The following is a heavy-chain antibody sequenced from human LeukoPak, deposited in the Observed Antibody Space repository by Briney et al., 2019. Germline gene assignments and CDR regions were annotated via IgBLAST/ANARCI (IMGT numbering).Heavy chain of an antibody. CDR1: GFSFSSYA. CDR2: ISAGSVST. V-gene: IGHV3-23*01. D-gene: IGHD3-22*01. Sequence: PGGSLRLSCAASGFSFSSYAMTWVRQTPGEGLEWVSVISAGSVSTYYADSVKGRFTISRDNSNYTLFLQMTSLRAEDTAVYYCAKDIAFSSGYNAFDMWGQGTMVTVSS. CDR3: AKDIAFSSGYNAFDM. J-gene: IGHJ3*02.